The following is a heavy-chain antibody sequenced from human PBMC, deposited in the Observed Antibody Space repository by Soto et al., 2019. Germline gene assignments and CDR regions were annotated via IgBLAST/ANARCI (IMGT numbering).Heavy chain of an antibody. CDR1: GAPVSSETHF. CDR2: MYYSGIT. V-gene: IGHV4-61*01. D-gene: IGHD1-26*01. CDR3: AREAMSGTYYFDY. J-gene: IGHJ4*02. Sequence: QVQLQESGPGLVKPSETLSLTCTVSGAPVSSETHFWTWIRQPPGKGLEWIGYMYYSGITNSNPALKSRVTLSVDRSRNQFSLSLNSVTAADTAVYYCAREAMSGTYYFDYWGPGMQVTVSS.